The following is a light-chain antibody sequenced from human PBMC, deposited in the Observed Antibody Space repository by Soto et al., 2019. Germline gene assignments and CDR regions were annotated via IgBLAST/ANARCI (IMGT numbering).Light chain of an antibody. Sequence: IPLTQSPSSLSASVGDSVTITCRASQGISRYLAWYQQKAGRAPKLLISAASTLQSGVPSRFSGSGSGTDFTLTISSLQPEDFATYYCQQLNTYPVTFGGGTKVDVK. CDR1: QGISRY. CDR3: QQLNTYPVT. CDR2: AAS. J-gene: IGKJ4*01. V-gene: IGKV1-9*01.